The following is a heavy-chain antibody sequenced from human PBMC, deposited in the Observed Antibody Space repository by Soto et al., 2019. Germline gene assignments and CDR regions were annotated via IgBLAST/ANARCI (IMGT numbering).Heavy chain of an antibody. D-gene: IGHD3-3*01. CDR3: ARVRITIFGVVIYYYGMDV. Sequence: QVQLVQSGAEVKKPGSSVKVSCKASGGTFSSYAISWVRQAPGQGLEWMGGIIPIFGTANYAQKFQGRVTITADESTSTAYMELSSLRSEDTAVYYCARVRITIFGVVIYYYGMDVWGQGTTVPVSS. CDR2: IIPIFGTA. J-gene: IGHJ6*02. CDR1: GGTFSSYA. V-gene: IGHV1-69*12.